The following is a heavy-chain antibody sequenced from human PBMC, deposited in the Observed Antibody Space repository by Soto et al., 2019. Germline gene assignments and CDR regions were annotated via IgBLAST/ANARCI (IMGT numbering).Heavy chain of an antibody. CDR2: IYYSGST. D-gene: IGHD2-21*02. CDR1: GGSISSSSYY. J-gene: IGHJ4*02. CDR3: ARQNGGNSLYYFDY. Sequence: QLQLQESGPGLVKPSETLCLTCTVSGGSISSSSYYWGWIRQPPGKGLEWIGSIYYSGSTYYNPSLKSRVTISVDTSKNQFSLKLTSVTAADTAVYYCARQNGGNSLYYFDYWGQGTLVTVSS. V-gene: IGHV4-39*01.